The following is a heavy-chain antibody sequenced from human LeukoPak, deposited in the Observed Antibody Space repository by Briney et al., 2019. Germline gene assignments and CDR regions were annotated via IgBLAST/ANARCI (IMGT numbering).Heavy chain of an antibody. CDR1: GFTFSSYS. Sequence: GGSLRLSCAASGFTFSSYSMNWVRQAPGKGLEWVSSISSSSYIYYADSMKGRFTISRDNAKNSLYLQMNSLRAEDTAVYYCASTYSSGPIYYYYMDVWGKGTTVTVSS. CDR2: ISSSSYI. J-gene: IGHJ6*03. CDR3: ASTYSSGPIYYYYMDV. D-gene: IGHD3-22*01. V-gene: IGHV3-21*01.